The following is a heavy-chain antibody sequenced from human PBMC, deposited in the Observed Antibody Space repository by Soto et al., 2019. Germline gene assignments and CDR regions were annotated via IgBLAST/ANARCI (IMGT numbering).Heavy chain of an antibody. Sequence: GGSLRLSSEASGFTFSEYVMNWVRQGPGKGLEWVSTIGRGDDKYYADSVKGRFTISRDTSKNTLFLQMNSLRAEDTALYFCAKDGTTVRQLYYGMDVWGKATTLTVSS. CDR1: GFTFSEYV. J-gene: IGHJ6*04. CDR3: AKDGTTVRQLYYGMDV. CDR2: IGRGDDK. D-gene: IGHD4-4*01. V-gene: IGHV3-23*01.